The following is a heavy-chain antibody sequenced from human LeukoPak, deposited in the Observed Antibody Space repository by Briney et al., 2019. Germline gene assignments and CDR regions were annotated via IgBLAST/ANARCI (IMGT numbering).Heavy chain of an antibody. Sequence: GGSLRLSCAASGFTFSSYAMSWVRQAPGKGLEWVSAISGSGGSTYYADSVKGRFTISRDNSKNTLYLQMNSLGAGDTAVYYCAKGLYYYGSGYYSNTYFYAMDVWGQGTTVTVSS. CDR3: AKGLYYYGSGYYSNTYFYAMDV. V-gene: IGHV3-23*01. CDR1: GFTFSSYA. J-gene: IGHJ6*02. D-gene: IGHD3-10*01. CDR2: ISGSGGST.